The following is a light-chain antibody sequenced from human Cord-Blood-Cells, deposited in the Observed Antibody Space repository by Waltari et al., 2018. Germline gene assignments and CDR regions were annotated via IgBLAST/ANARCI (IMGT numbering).Light chain of an antibody. J-gene: IGKJ1*01. CDR1: QGISSS. CDR2: SAS. CDR3: QQSYSTPP. V-gene: IGKV1-39*01. Sequence: IQMHQSPSSLSASVGDRVTITCRASQGISSSLTWYQQKPGKAPKLLIYSASSLQSGVPSRFSGSGSGTDFTLTISSLQPEDFATYYCQQSYSTPPFGQGTKVEIK.